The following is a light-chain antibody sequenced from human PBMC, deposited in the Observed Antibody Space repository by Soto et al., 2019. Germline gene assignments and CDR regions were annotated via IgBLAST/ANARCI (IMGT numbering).Light chain of an antibody. CDR2: EVS. CDR1: SSDVGGYNY. J-gene: IGLJ1*01. Sequence: QSVLTQPPSASGSPGQSVTISCAGTSSDVGGYNYVSWYQQYPGKVPKLMIYEVSGRPSGVPDRFSGSKSGNTAFLTVSGLQAEDEADYYCLSYADTAYVFGTGTKVTVL. V-gene: IGLV2-8*01. CDR3: LSYADTAYV.